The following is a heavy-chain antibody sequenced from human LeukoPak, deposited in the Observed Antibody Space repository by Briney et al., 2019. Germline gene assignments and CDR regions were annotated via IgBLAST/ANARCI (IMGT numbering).Heavy chain of an antibody. D-gene: IGHD1-14*01. J-gene: IGHJ4*02. Sequence: GGSLRLSCAASGFTFISYWMSWFRQAPGKGLEWVANIKQDGSEKYYVDSVKGRFTISRDNAKNTLYLQMNSLRAEDTAVYYCAKDRITIITPFDYWGQGTLVTVSS. CDR3: AKDRITIITPFDY. CDR2: IKQDGSEK. V-gene: IGHV3-7*01. CDR1: GFTFISYW.